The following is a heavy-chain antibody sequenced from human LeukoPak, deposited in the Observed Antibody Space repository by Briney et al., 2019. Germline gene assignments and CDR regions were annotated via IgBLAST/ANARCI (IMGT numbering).Heavy chain of an antibody. D-gene: IGHD3-9*01. CDR1: GFTFSSCA. CDR3: ATLSSYYDILTGYDY. V-gene: IGHV3-48*03. CDR2: ISSSGSTI. Sequence: GGSLRLSCAASGFTFSSCAMSWVRQAPGKGLEWVSYISSSGSTIYYADSVKGRFTISRDNAKNSLYLQMNSLRAEDTAVYYCATLSSYYDILTGYDYWGQGTLVTVSS. J-gene: IGHJ4*02.